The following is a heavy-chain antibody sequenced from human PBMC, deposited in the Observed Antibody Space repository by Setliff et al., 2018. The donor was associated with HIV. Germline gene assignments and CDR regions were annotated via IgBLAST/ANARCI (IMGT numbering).Heavy chain of an antibody. CDR2: MNPNSGNK. V-gene: IGHV1-8*01. CDR1: GYTFTSYD. J-gene: IGHJ5*02. D-gene: IGHD6-13*01. Sequence: ASVKVSCKASGYTFTSYDINWVRQATGQGLEWMGWMNPNSGNKGDAQKFQGRVTMTRNTSISTAYMELSSLRSEDTAVYYCARGGEIAAAVRVNWFDPWGQGTLVTVSS. CDR3: ARGGEIAAAVRVNWFDP.